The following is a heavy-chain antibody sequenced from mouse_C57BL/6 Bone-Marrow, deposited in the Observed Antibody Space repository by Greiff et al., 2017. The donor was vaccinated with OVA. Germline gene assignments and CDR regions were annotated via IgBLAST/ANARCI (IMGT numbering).Heavy chain of an antibody. Sequence: EVKLLESGPGLVKPSQSLSLTCSVTGYSITSGYYWNWIRQFPGNKLEWMGYISYDGSNNYNPSLKNRISITRDTSKNQFFLKLNSVTTEDTATYYCASNSLYYGNYDYWGQGTTLTVSS. J-gene: IGHJ2*01. CDR2: ISYDGSN. CDR1: GYSITSGYY. V-gene: IGHV3-6*01. D-gene: IGHD2-1*01. CDR3: ASNSLYYGNYDY.